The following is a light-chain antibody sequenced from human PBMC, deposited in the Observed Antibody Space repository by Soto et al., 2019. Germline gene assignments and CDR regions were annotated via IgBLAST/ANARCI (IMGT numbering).Light chain of an antibody. CDR2: AAS. CDR3: QQSYSTPWT. V-gene: IGKV1-39*01. J-gene: IGKJ1*01. Sequence: DIQMTQSPSSLSASVGDRVTITCRASQSISSYLNWYQQKPGKAPKLLIYAASSLESWVASRFSGSGSGTDFTLTISSLQPEDFATYYCQQSYSTPWTFGQGTKVEIK. CDR1: QSISSY.